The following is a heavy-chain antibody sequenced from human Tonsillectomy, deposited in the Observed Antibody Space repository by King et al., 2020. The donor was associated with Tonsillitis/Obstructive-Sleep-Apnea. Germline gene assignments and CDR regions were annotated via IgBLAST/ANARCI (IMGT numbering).Heavy chain of an antibody. CDR1: GGSISSYY. CDR2: IYYSGST. CDR3: ARGGSSSSSDYYYYYYMDV. V-gene: IGHV4-59*01. D-gene: IGHD6-6*01. J-gene: IGHJ6*03. Sequence: QLQESGPGLVKPSETLSLTCTVSGGSISSYYWSWIRQPPGKGLEWIGYIYYSGSTNYNPSLKSRVTISVDTSKNQFSLKLSSVTAADTAVYYCARGGSSSSSDYYYYYYMDVWGKGTTVTVSS.